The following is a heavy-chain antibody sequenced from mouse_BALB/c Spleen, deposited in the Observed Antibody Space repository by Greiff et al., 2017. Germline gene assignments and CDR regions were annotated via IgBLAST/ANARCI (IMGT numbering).Heavy chain of an antibody. CDR2: IYPGDGDT. D-gene: IGHD1-2*01. CDR1: GYTFTSYW. V-gene: IGHV1-87*01. Sequence: VQLQESGAELARPGASVKLSCKASGYTFTSYWMQWVKQRPGQGLEWIGAIYPGDGDTRYTQKFKGKATLTADKSSSTAYMQLSSLASEDSAVYYCARSATAKAYWGQGTLVTVSA. J-gene: IGHJ3*01. CDR3: ARSATAKAY.